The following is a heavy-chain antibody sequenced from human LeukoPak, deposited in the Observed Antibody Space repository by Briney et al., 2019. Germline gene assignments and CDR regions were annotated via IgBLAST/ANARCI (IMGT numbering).Heavy chain of an antibody. J-gene: IGHJ4*02. CDR2: ISGSGGST. CDR1: GFTFSSYA. D-gene: IGHD6-13*01. CDR3: ANQPRPPWHPVPYSSSWHQPFDY. V-gene: IGHV3-23*01. Sequence: PGGSLRLSCAASGFTFSSYAMSWVRQAPGKGLEWVSAISGSGGSTYYADSVKGRFTISRDNSKNTLYLQMNSLRAEDTAVYYCANQPRPPWHPVPYSSSWHQPFDYWGQGTLVTVSS.